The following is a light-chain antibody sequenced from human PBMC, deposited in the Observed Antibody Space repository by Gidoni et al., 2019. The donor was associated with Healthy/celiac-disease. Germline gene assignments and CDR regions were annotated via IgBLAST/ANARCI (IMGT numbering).Light chain of an antibody. CDR1: QSVSSSY. Sequence: ELALPPSPGTLSLSPGERATLSCRASQSVSSSYLAWYQQKPGQAPRLLIYGASSRATGIPDRFSGSGSGTDFTLTISRLEPEDFAVYYCQQYGSSPETFGQGTKVEIK. CDR3: QQYGSSPET. J-gene: IGKJ1*01. V-gene: IGKV3-20*01. CDR2: GAS.